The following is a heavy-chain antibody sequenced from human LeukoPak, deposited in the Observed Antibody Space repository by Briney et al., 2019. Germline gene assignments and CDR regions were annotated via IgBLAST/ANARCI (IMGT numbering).Heavy chain of an antibody. CDR2: INPNSGGT. CDR3: ARGPGIVVVEHAFDI. CDR1: GYTFTGYY. D-gene: IGHD3-22*01. V-gene: IGHV1-2*02. J-gene: IGHJ3*02. Sequence: ASVKVSCKASGYTFTGYYMHWVRQAPGQGLEWMGWINPNSGGTNYAQKFQGRVTMTRDTSISTAYMELSRLRSDDTAVYYCARGPGIVVVEHAFDIWGQGTMVTVSS.